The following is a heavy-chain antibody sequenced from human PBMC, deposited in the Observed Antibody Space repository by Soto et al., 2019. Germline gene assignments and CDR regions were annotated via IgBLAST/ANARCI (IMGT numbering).Heavy chain of an antibody. V-gene: IGHV1-69*12. CDR3: ARDTVVVAARYNWFDP. Sequence: QVQLVQSGAEVKKPGSSVKVSCKASGGTFSSYAISWERQAPEQGLEWMGGIIPIFGTANYAQKFQGRVTITADESTSTAYMELSSLRSEDTAVYYCARDTVVVAARYNWFDPWGQGTLVTVSS. D-gene: IGHD2-15*01. J-gene: IGHJ5*02. CDR2: IIPIFGTA. CDR1: GGTFSSYA.